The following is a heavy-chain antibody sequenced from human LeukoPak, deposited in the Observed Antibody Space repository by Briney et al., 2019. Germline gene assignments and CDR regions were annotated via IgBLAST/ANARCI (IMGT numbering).Heavy chain of an antibody. D-gene: IGHD3-22*01. V-gene: IGHV3-15*01. CDR1: GFTFRNAW. CDR3: VAGYYYDSSGYYYWSY. Sequence: GGSLRLSCAASGFTFRNAWMSWVRRAPGMGLEWVGRIKSKTDDGTTDYAAPVKGRFTISRDDSKNTLFLQMNSLKTDDTAVYYCVAGYYYDSSGYYYWSYWGQGTLVTVSS. J-gene: IGHJ4*02. CDR2: IKSKTDDGTT.